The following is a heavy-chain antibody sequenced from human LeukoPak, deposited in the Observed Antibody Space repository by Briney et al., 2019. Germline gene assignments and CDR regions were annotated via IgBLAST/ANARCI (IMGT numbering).Heavy chain of an antibody. V-gene: IGHV3-30*02. D-gene: IGHD6-13*01. CDR1: GFTFNNYG. CDR2: IRFDGSHK. CDR3: AKDLPHVAAADY. Sequence: PGGSLRLSCAASGFTFNNYGMFWFRQAPGKGLDWVSFIRFDGSHKYYADSVKGRFTISRDNSKNTLYLQMNSLRAEDTAVYYCAKDLPHVAAADYWGQGTLVTVSS. J-gene: IGHJ4*02.